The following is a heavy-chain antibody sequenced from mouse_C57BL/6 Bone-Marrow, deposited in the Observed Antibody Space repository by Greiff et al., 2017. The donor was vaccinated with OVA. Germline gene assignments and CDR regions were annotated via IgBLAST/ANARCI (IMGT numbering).Heavy chain of an antibody. V-gene: IGHV1-81*01. Sequence: VHLVESGAELARPGASVKLSCKASGYTFTSYGISWVKQSPGQGLEWLGEIYPRSGNTYYNEKFKGKATLTADKSSSTAYMELRSLTSEDSAVYVCARPVYGSSLDYWGQGTTLTVTS. CDR1: GYTFTSYG. CDR3: ARPVYGSSLDY. D-gene: IGHD1-1*01. J-gene: IGHJ2*01. CDR2: IYPRSGNT.